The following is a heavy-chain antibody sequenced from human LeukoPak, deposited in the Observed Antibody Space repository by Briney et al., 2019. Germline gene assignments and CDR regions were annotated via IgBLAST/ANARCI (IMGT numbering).Heavy chain of an antibody. CDR2: ISGSGGST. J-gene: IGHJ4*02. Sequence: AGGSLRLSCAASGFTFSSYAMSWVRQAPGKGLEWVSAISGSGGSTYYADPVKGRFTISRDNSKNTLYLQMNSLRAEDTAVYYCAKGRTAMKYYFDYWGQGTLVTVSS. CDR1: GFTFSSYA. D-gene: IGHD5-18*01. CDR3: AKGRTAMKYYFDY. V-gene: IGHV3-23*01.